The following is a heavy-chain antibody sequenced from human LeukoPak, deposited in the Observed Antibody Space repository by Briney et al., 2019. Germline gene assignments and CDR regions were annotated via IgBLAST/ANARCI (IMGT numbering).Heavy chain of an antibody. J-gene: IGHJ4*02. CDR2: IRSKIHGGTT. CDR1: GFTFSSYS. V-gene: IGHV3-15*01. Sequence: GGSLRLSCAASGFTFSSYSMNWVRQAPGKGLEWVGRIRSKIHGGTTDYAAPVKGRFTISRDDSKNTLYLHMKSLQTEDSAIYYCTTLGYNSNWYYFDNWGQGTQVSVSS. CDR3: TTLGYNSNWYYFDN. D-gene: IGHD4-11*01.